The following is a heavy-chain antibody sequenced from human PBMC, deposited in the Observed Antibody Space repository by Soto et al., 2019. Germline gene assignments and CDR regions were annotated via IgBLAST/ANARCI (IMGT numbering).Heavy chain of an antibody. CDR3: ARESVDYYDSSGYFDY. CDR1: GGSISSYY. CDR2: IYYSGGT. V-gene: IGHV4-59*01. D-gene: IGHD3-22*01. J-gene: IGHJ4*02. Sequence: SETLSLTCTVSGGSISSYYWSWIRQPPGKGLEWIGYIYYSGGTNYNPSLKSRVTISVDTSKNQFSLKLSSVTAADTAVYYCARESVDYYDSSGYFDYWRQGTLVTVSS.